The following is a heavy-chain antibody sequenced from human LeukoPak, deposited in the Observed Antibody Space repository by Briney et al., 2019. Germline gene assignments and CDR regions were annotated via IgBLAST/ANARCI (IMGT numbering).Heavy chain of an antibody. D-gene: IGHD5-18*01. CDR1: GGTFSSYA. CDR3: ARDPPITAMATD. V-gene: IGHV1-69*13. CDR2: IIPIFGTA. Sequence: SVTVSRPASGGTFSSYAISWVRQAPGQGLEWMGGIIPIFGTANYAQKFQGRVTITSDESTSTAYMELSILRSEDTAVYYCARDPPITAMATDWGQGTLVTVSS. J-gene: IGHJ4*02.